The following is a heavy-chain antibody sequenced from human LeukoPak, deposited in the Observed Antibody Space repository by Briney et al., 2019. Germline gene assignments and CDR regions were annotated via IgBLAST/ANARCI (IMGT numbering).Heavy chain of an antibody. CDR3: ARELVVAAQGVLGD. Sequence: ASVKVSCKASGYTFTSYDINWVRQATGQGLEWMGWMNPNSGNTGYAQKFQGRVTMTRNTSISTAYKELSSLSSDDTAMYYRARELVVAAQGVLGDGGQGSLVTVS. CDR1: GYTFTSYD. J-gene: IGHJ4*02. CDR2: MNPNSGNT. V-gene: IGHV1-8*01. D-gene: IGHD2-15*01.